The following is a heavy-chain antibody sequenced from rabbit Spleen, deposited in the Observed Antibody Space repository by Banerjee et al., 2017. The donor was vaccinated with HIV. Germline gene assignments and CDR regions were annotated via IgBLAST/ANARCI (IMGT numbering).Heavy chain of an antibody. D-gene: IGHD1-1*01. CDR3: ARDLTSVIGWNFNL. CDR1: GFSFSDRDV. J-gene: IGHJ4*01. V-gene: IGHV1S40*01. CDR2: INTATDKG. Sequence: QSLEESGGDLVKPGASLTLTCKASGFSFSDRDVMCWVRQAPGKGLEWIACINTATDKGVYATWAKGRFTISRTSSTTVTLQMTSLTAADTATYFCARDLTSVIGWNFNLWGQGTLVTVS.